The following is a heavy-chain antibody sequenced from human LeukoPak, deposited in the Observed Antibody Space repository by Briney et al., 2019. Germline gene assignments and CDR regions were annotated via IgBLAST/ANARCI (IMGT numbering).Heavy chain of an antibody. CDR1: GFIFSYYD. CDR3: AKEASSGWFD. CDR2: ISGSGGRT. V-gene: IGHV3-23*01. Sequence: GGSLRLSCAVSGFIFSYYDMTWVRQSPGKGLEWVSTISGSGGRTNYADSVKGRFTISRDNSKNTLYLQMNSLRAEDTAVYYCAKEASSGWFDRGQGTLVTVSS. D-gene: IGHD6-13*01. J-gene: IGHJ4*02.